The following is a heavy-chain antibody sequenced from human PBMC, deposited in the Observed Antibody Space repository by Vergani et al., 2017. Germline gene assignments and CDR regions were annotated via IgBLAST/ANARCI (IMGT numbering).Heavy chain of an antibody. V-gene: IGHV3-73*02. CDR1: GLTFSDSA. D-gene: IGHD3/OR15-3a*01. CDR2: SRDKAYNYAT. Sequence: EVHLVESGGGLVQPGESLKLSCATSGLTFSDSAIHWVRQTSGKGLEWIGRSRDKAYNYATVYAVSVKGRFTISRDDSKRTAYLQMNGLTTEDTAVYYCLYDFWAGYDSGDVWGKGTTVTVSS. J-gene: IGHJ6*04. CDR3: LYDFWAGYDSGDV.